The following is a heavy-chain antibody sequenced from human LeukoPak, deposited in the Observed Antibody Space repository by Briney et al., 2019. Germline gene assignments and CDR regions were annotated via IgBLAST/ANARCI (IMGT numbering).Heavy chain of an antibody. CDR3: ARGNSYGVDY. D-gene: IGHD5-18*01. Sequence: PSESLSLTRAVYGGSLSGYYWSWIRQPPGKGLEWIGEINHSGSTNYNPSLKSRVTISVDTSKNQFSLKLSSVTAADTAVYYCARGNSYGVDYWGQGTLVTVSS. J-gene: IGHJ4*02. V-gene: IGHV4-34*01. CDR2: INHSGST. CDR1: GGSLSGYY.